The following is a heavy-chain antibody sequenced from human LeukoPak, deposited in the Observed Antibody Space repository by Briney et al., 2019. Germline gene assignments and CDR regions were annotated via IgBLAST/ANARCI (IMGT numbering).Heavy chain of an antibody. D-gene: IGHD1-26*01. Sequence: ASVKVSCKASGYTFTSYAMNWVRQAPGQGLEWMGWINTNTGNPTYAQRFTGRFVFSLDTSVSTAYLQIRSLKAEDTAVHYCARSRRSQWELLHYWGQGTLVTVSS. CDR3: ARSRRSQWELLHY. CDR1: GYTFTSYA. J-gene: IGHJ4*02. V-gene: IGHV7-4-1*02. CDR2: INTNTGNP.